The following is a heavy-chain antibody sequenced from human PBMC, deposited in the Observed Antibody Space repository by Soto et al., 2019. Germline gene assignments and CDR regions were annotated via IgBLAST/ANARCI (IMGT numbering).Heavy chain of an antibody. CDR1: GFPFSTYA. CDR3: ASGYYGDYVFNWFDP. J-gene: IGHJ5*02. CDR2: ISGSGGTT. Sequence: PGGSLRLSCAASGFPFSTYAMSWVRQAPGKGLEWVSAISGSGGTTYYADSVKGRFTISRDNSKNTLYLQMNSLRAEDTALYYCASGYYGDYVFNWFDPWGQGTLVTVSS. D-gene: IGHD4-17*01. V-gene: IGHV3-23*01.